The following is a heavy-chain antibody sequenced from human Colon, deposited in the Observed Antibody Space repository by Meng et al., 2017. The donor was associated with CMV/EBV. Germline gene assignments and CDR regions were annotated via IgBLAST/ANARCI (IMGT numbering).Heavy chain of an antibody. J-gene: IGHJ4*02. CDR3: AKDKYYYDSSGYYRNPVFDY. V-gene: IGHV3-23*01. CDR1: SYA. CDR2: ISGSGGST. D-gene: IGHD3-22*01. Sequence: SYAMGWVRQATGKGLEWVSTISGSGGSTYYADSVKGRFTISRDNSKNTLYLQMNSLRAEDTAVYYCAKDKYYYDSSGYYRNPVFDYWGQGTLVTVSS.